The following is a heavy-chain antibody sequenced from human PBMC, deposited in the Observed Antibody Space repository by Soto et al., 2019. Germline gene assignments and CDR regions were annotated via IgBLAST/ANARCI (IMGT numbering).Heavy chain of an antibody. Sequence: QVQLVQSGAEVKKPGSSVKVSCKASGGTFSSYSISWVRQAPGQGLEWRGRFIPILGIANYAQKLQGRVTITADKSTSTAYMELSSLRSEDTAVYYCARGAAGIAVAGPSYYFDYWGQGTLVTVSS. CDR3: ARGAAGIAVAGPSYYFDY. CDR1: GGTFSSYS. CDR2: FIPILGIA. J-gene: IGHJ4*02. D-gene: IGHD6-19*01. V-gene: IGHV1-69*02.